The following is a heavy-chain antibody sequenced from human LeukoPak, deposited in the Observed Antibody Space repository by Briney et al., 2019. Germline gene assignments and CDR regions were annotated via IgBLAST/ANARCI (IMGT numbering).Heavy chain of an antibody. CDR1: GGSISSYY. Sequence: SETLSLTCTVSGGSISSYYWSWIRQPAGKGLEWIGRIYTSGSTNYNPSLKSRVTMSVDTSKNQFSLKLSSVTAADTAVYYCARVSSDSSGYYKGVNFDYWGQGTLVTVSS. CDR2: IYTSGST. J-gene: IGHJ4*02. V-gene: IGHV4-4*07. CDR3: ARVSSDSSGYYKGVNFDY. D-gene: IGHD3-22*01.